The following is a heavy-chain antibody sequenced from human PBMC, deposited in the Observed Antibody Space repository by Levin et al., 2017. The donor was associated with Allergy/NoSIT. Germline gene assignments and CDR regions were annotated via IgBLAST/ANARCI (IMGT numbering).Heavy chain of an antibody. Sequence: ASVKVSCKASGYTFTRYDISWARQAPGQGLKWMGGISTKNGNQNYAQNLQGRVTMTTDTSTSTAYLELRSLTFDDTAVYYCARDPGAATFDSWGQGTLVIVSS. V-gene: IGHV1-18*01. J-gene: IGHJ4*02. CDR3: ARDPGAATFDS. CDR2: ISTKNGNQ. D-gene: IGHD2-15*01. CDR1: GYTFTRYD.